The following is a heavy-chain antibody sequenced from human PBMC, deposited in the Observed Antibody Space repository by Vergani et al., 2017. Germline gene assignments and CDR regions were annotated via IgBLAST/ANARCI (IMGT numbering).Heavy chain of an antibody. CDR2: ISESGGSA. CDR3: ARGLRCFDL. J-gene: IGHJ2*01. CDR1: GFTFSSYA. D-gene: IGHD1-26*01. Sequence: EVQLLESGGGLVQPGGSLRLSCAASGFTFSSYAMSWVRQAPGKGLEWVSDISESGGSAYYANSVKGRFTISRDNSKNMLYLQMNSLRAEDTALYYCARGLRCFDLWGRGTLVTVSS. V-gene: IGHV3-23*01.